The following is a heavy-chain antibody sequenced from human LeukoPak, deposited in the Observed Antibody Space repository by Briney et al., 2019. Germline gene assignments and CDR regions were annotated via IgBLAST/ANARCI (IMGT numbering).Heavy chain of an antibody. CDR2: LYYSGST. Sequence: PSETLSLTCSVSGGSISSFLWRWIRPPPGKGLEWTGYLYYSGSTNYNHSLKSRVTISVDTSKNQFSLKLSSVTAADTAVYYCAMGEYYDSSGYPLLYYWGQGTLVTVSS. J-gene: IGHJ4*02. CDR3: AMGEYYDSSGYPLLYY. V-gene: IGHV4-59*01. CDR1: GGSISSFL. D-gene: IGHD3-22*01.